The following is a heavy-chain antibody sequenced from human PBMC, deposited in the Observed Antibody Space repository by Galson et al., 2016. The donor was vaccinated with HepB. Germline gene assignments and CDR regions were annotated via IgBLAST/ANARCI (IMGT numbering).Heavy chain of an antibody. Sequence: SETLSLTCNVSGGSIKSTGYYWGWIRQSPGKGLEWIGSVYYSGNTYFNPSLKSRVTISVDTSKNEFFLKLSSVTAADMAVYYCARTLYSSGWYGMVGNWFDPWGQGTLVTVSS. V-gene: IGHV4-39*01. CDR2: VYYSGNT. D-gene: IGHD6-19*01. J-gene: IGHJ5*02. CDR1: GGSIKSTGYY. CDR3: ARTLYSSGWYGMVGNWFDP.